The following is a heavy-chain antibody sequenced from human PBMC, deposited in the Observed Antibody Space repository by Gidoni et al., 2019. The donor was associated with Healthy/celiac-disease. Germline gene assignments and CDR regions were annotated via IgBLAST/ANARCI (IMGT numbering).Heavy chain of an antibody. CDR3: AKDGVGATTFYYYYMDV. Sequence: QVQLVESGGGVVQPGRSLRLSCAASGFTFSSYGMHWVRQAPGKGLEWVAVISYDGSNKYYADSVKGRFTISRDNSKNTLYLQMNSLRAEDTAVYYCAKDGVGATTFYYYYMDVWGKGTTVTVSS. J-gene: IGHJ6*03. CDR2: ISYDGSNK. CDR1: GFTFSSYG. D-gene: IGHD1-26*01. V-gene: IGHV3-30*18.